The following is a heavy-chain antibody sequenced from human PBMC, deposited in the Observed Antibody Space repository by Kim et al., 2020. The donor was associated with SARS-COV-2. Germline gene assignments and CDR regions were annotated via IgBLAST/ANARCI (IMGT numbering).Heavy chain of an antibody. J-gene: IGHJ5*02. CDR3: ASDYYDYVWGSQTSALDP. D-gene: IGHD3-16*01. CDR1: GFTFSGYA. Sequence: GGSLRLSCAASGFTFSGYAMHWVRQAPGKGLEWVAVISYDGSNKYYADSVKGRFTISRDNSKNTLYLQMNSLRAEDTAVYYCASDYYDYVWGSQTSALDPWGQGTLVTVSS. CDR2: ISYDGSNK. V-gene: IGHV3-30*04.